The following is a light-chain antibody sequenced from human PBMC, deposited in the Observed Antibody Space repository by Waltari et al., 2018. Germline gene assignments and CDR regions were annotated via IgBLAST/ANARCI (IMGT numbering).Light chain of an antibody. CDR2: EVS. Sequence: QSALTQPASVSGSPGQSITISCTGTSSDVGGYNYVSWYQPHPGKAPKLMIYEVSNRPSGVSKRFSGSKSGNTAALTISGLQAEDEADYYCSSYTSSSPWVFGGGTKLTVL. V-gene: IGLV2-14*01. CDR3: SSYTSSSPWV. J-gene: IGLJ3*02. CDR1: SSDVGGYNY.